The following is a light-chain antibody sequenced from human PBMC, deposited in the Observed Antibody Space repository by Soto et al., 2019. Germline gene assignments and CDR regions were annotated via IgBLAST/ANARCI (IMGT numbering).Light chain of an antibody. CDR2: GAS. J-gene: IGKJ1*01. CDR3: HQYGGSPRT. CDR1: QSVSSIY. Sequence: EIVLTQSPGTLSLSPGERATLSCRASQSVSSIYLAWYQQKPGQAPRLLIYGASSRATGIPDRFSGSGSGTDFTLTISRLEPEDFAVYYCHQYGGSPRTFGQGTKVEIK. V-gene: IGKV3-20*01.